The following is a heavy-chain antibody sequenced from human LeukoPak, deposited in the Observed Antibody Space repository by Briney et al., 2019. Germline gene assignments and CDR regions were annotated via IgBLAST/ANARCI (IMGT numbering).Heavy chain of an antibody. CDR2: INPNSGGT. Sequence: GASVKVSCKASGYTFTSYGISWVRQAPGQGLEWMGWINPNSGGTNYAQKFQGRVTMTRDTSISTAYMELSRLRSDDAAVYYCARIMVRGVNWFDPWGQGTLVTVSS. CDR3: ARIMVRGVNWFDP. CDR1: GYTFTSYG. D-gene: IGHD3-10*01. V-gene: IGHV1-2*02. J-gene: IGHJ5*02.